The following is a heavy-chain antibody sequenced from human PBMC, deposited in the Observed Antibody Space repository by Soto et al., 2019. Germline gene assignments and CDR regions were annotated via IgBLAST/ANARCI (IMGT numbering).Heavy chain of an antibody. D-gene: IGHD3-3*01. V-gene: IGHV1-18*01. Sequence: IQLIQSAGEVKRPGASVKVSCKASGYTFNTFGITWVRQAPGQGLEWMGCISGYGGKRDYSRKLHGRITITADPSTSTSYMEFRNLASDDTAVYYCARGWRKIFGVRDFWCQGALVTVSS. CDR1: GYTFNTFG. CDR2: ISGYGGKR. J-gene: IGHJ4*02. CDR3: ARGWRKIFGVRDF.